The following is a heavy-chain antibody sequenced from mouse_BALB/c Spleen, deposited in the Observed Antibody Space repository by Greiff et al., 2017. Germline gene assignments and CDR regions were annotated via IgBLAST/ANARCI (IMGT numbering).Heavy chain of an antibody. Sequence: EVKLQESGAELVKPGASVKLSCTASGFNIKDTYMHWVKQRPEQGLEWIGRIDPANGNTKYDPKFQGKATITADTSSNTAYLQLSSLTSEDTAVYYCAAGGGNSPNAMDYWGQGTSVTVSS. CDR2: IDPANGNT. V-gene: IGHV14-3*02. D-gene: IGHD2-1*01. CDR3: AAGGGNSPNAMDY. J-gene: IGHJ4*01. CDR1: GFNIKDTY.